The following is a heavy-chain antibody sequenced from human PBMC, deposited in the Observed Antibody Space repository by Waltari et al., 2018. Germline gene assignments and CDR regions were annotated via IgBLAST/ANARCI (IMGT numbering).Heavy chain of an antibody. CDR3: ARRPLFWSGYYLKHPFDY. Sequence: QVQLQQWGAGLLKPSETLSLTCAVYGGSFSGYYWSWIRQPPGKGLEWLGEINHVASTNYNPSLQSRVTISVDTSKIQFSLKLSSVTAADTAVYYCARRPLFWSGYYLKHPFDYWGQGTLVTVSS. CDR2: INHVAST. D-gene: IGHD3-3*01. V-gene: IGHV4-34*01. J-gene: IGHJ4*02. CDR1: GGSFSGYY.